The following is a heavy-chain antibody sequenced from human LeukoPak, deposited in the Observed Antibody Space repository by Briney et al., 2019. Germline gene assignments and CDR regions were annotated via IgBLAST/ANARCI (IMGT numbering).Heavy chain of an antibody. CDR2: ISGSSTI. J-gene: IGHJ4*02. CDR1: GFTFSSYA. Sequence: GGSLRLSCAASGFTFSSYAVHWVRQAPGKGLEWVSYISGSSTIYYADSVKGRFTISRDNAKNSLYLQLNSLRAEDTAAYYCARDRDYSFDYWGQGTPVTVSS. V-gene: IGHV3-48*01. CDR3: ARDRDYSFDY. D-gene: IGHD2-15*01.